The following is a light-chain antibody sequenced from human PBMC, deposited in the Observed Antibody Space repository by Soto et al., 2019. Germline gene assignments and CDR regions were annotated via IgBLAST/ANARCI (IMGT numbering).Light chain of an antibody. CDR1: SSDVGGYNH. Sequence: QPVLTQPPSASGSPGQSVTISCTGTSSDVGGYNHVSWYQQHPGKAPRVVIYEVSERPSGVPDRFSGSKSGNTASLTVSGLQVEDEADYYCNSYAGNFNWVFGGGTKVTVL. CDR3: NSYAGNFNWV. J-gene: IGLJ3*02. CDR2: EVS. V-gene: IGLV2-8*01.